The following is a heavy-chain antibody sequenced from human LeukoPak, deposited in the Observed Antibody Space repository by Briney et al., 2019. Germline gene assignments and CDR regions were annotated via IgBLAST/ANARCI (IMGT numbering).Heavy chain of an antibody. J-gene: IGHJ5*02. D-gene: IGHD2-15*01. Sequence: PSETLSLTCTVSGGSISNYYWNWIRQPPGKGLEWIGYIYYSGSTNYNPSLKSRVTISVDTSKNQFSLKLSSVTAADTAVYYCARVVVAATRREGWFDPWGQGTLVTVSS. CDR1: GGSISNYY. CDR2: IYYSGST. CDR3: ARVVVAATRREGWFDP. V-gene: IGHV4-59*01.